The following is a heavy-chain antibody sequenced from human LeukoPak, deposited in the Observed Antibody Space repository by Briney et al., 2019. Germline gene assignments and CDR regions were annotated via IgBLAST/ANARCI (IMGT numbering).Heavy chain of an antibody. CDR1: GFNFDNFA. D-gene: IGHD5-24*01. J-gene: IGHJ5*02. CDR2: ISHDARTK. Sequence: SGGSLRLSCVVSGFNFDNFAMHWVRQPLGKGLEWVAVISHDARTKYYADSMKGRITISRDNSKNTLFLQMNNLRTEDTAVYFFARPSPPGDGYNPPDHWGQGTLVTVSS. V-gene: IGHV3-30*04. CDR3: ARPSPPGDGYNPPDH.